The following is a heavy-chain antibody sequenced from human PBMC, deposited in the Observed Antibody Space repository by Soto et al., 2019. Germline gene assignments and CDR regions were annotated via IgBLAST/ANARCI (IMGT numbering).Heavy chain of an antibody. CDR3: AKDRIARVMVAPYDY. D-gene: IGHD2-15*01. CDR1: GFTFSSYG. Sequence: GGSLRLSCAASGFTFSSYGMHWVRQAPGKGLEWVAVISYDGSNKYYADSVKGRFTISRDNSKNALYLQMTSLRAEDTAVYYCAKDRIARVMVAPYDYWGQGSLATASS. J-gene: IGHJ4*02. CDR2: ISYDGSNK. V-gene: IGHV3-30*18.